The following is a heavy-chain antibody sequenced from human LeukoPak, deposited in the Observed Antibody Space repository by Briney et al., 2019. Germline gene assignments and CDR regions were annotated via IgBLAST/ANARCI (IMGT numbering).Heavy chain of an antibody. J-gene: IGHJ4*02. CDR3: ARDGPFSRYYYDSSGYSTRRPFDY. CDR2: TRNKANSYIT. D-gene: IGHD3-22*01. Sequence: GGSLRLSCATSGFTLSDYYMNWVRQAPGKGLEWVGRTRNKANSYITDYAESVKGRFTISRDDSKKSLYLQMNSLKTEDTAVYYCARDGPFSRYYYDSSGYSTRRPFDYWGQGTLVTVSS. V-gene: IGHV3-72*01. CDR1: GFTLSDYY.